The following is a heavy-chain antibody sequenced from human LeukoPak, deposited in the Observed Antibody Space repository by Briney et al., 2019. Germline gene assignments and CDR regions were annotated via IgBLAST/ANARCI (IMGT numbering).Heavy chain of an antibody. D-gene: IGHD3-10*01. CDR2: INPNSGGT. J-gene: IGHJ5*02. Sequence: ASVKVSCKASGYTFTGYYMHWVRQAPGQGLEWMGRINPNSGGTNYAQKFQGRVTMTRDTSISTAYMELSRLRSDDTAVYYCATRVRGVMGNWFDPWGQGTLVTVSS. CDR1: GYTFTGYY. V-gene: IGHV1-2*06. CDR3: ATRVRGVMGNWFDP.